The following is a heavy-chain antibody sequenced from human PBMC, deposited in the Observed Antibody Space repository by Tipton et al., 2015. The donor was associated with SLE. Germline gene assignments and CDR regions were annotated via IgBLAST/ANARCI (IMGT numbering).Heavy chain of an antibody. CDR1: GFTYSGYA. CDR2: IRADGSNK. CDR3: AGGTGAYFDH. Sequence: LSLTCAASGFTYSGYAMPWVRQAPGKGLEWVAFIRADGSNKDYADSVKGRFTISRDNSKNTLYLQMNRLRVEDTAVYYCAGGTGAYFDHWGQGTLVTVSS. J-gene: IGHJ4*02. D-gene: IGHD3-16*01. V-gene: IGHV3-30*02.